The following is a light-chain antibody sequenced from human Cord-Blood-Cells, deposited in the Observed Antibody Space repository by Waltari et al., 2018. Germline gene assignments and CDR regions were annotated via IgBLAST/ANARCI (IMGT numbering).Light chain of an antibody. J-gene: IGLJ2*01. CDR2: EVS. V-gene: IGLV2-8*01. Sequence: QSALTQPPSASGSPGHSVTISCTGTRSHVGGYNYLYWYQQHPGKAPKLMIYEVSKRPSGVPDRFSGSKSGNTASLTVSGLQAEDEADYYCSSYAGSNNFVVFGGGTKLTVL. CDR3: SSYAGSNNFVV. CDR1: RSHVGGYNY.